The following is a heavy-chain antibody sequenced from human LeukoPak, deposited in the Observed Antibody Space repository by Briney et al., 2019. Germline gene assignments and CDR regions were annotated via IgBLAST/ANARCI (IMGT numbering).Heavy chain of an antibody. CDR1: GGSISSYY. CDR2: IYSSGNT. V-gene: IGHV4-59*01. D-gene: IGHD5-18*01. Sequence: SGTLSLTCTVSGGSISSYYWSWIRQPPGRGLEWIGYIYSSGNTNYNPSLKSRVTISLDTSKNQFSLKLSSMTAADTAVYYCAREEYSYGYYFDYWGQGTLVTVSS. CDR3: AREEYSYGYYFDY. J-gene: IGHJ4*02.